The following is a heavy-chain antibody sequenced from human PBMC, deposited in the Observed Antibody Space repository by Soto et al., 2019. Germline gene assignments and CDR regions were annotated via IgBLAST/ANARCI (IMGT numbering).Heavy chain of an antibody. D-gene: IGHD1-26*01. Sequence: ASVKVSCKGCGGTFTANYIHWVRQAPGQGFEWMGWINPKSGGTKYPQKFQGRVTMTRDTSLSTVYMTLTRLTSDDTAVYYCARDLAKGGGSAGFDYWGQGTLVTVSS. CDR1: GGTFTANY. CDR3: ARDLAKGGGSAGFDY. CDR2: INPKSGGT. J-gene: IGHJ4*02. V-gene: IGHV1-2*02.